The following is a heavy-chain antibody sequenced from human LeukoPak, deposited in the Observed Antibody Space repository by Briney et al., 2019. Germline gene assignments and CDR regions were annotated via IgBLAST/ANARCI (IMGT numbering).Heavy chain of an antibody. V-gene: IGHV4-61*02. CDR3: AREGVDVSTGYPLPGY. CDR2: IYTSGST. J-gene: IGHJ4*02. CDR1: GGSISSGSYY. Sequence: SQTLSLTCTVSGGSISSGSYYWSWIRQPAGKGLEWIGRIYTSGSTNYNPSLKSRVTISVDTSKNQFSLKLSSVTAADTAVYYCAREGVDVSTGYPLPGYWGQGTLVTVSS. D-gene: IGHD3-9*01.